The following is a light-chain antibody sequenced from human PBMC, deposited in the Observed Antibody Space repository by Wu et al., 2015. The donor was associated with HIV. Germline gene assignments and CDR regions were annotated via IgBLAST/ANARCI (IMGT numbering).Light chain of an antibody. Sequence: DIQMTQSPSSLSASVGDRVTITCRASQSISSYLNWYQQKPGKAPKLLIYAASSLQSGVPSRFSGSGSGTDFTLTISSLQPEDFATYYCQQSYSTPGTFGQGNQAGDQT. V-gene: IGKV1-39*01. CDR3: QQSYSTPGT. J-gene: IGKJ2*02. CDR1: QSISSY. CDR2: AAS.